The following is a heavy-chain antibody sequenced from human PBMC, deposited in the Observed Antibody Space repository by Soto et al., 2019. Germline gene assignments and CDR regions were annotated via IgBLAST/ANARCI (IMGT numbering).Heavy chain of an antibody. D-gene: IGHD6-6*01. CDR3: ARSVAARASAFDY. Sequence: QVQLVESGGGVVQPGRSLRLSCAASGFTFSSYGMHWVRQAPGKGLEWVAVIWYDGSNKYYADSVKGRFTISRDNSKNTLYLQMNSLRAEDTAVYYCARSVAARASAFDYWGQGTLVTVSS. CDR2: IWYDGSNK. CDR1: GFTFSSYG. V-gene: IGHV3-33*01. J-gene: IGHJ4*02.